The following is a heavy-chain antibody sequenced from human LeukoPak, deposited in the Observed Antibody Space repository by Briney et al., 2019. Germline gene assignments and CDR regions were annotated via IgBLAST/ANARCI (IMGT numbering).Heavy chain of an antibody. V-gene: IGHV3-33*06. Sequence: PGRSLRLSCAASGFTFSIYGMHWVRQAPGKGLEWVAIIWHDGDRKYYGDSVKGRFTISRDNSKNTLYLQMNSLRAEDTAVYYCANVEATNLWGKGTTVTVSS. CDR2: IWHDGDRK. J-gene: IGHJ6*04. D-gene: IGHD1-26*01. CDR1: GFTFSIYG. CDR3: ANVEATNL.